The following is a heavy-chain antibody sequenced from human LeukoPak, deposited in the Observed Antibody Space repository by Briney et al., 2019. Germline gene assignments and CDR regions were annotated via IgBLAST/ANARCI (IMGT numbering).Heavy chain of an antibody. CDR2: IKQDGSEK. CDR3: AREKDGSTDYYYYYMDV. J-gene: IGHJ6*03. D-gene: IGHD5-24*01. V-gene: IGHV3-7*01. CDR1: GFTFSSYW. Sequence: PGGSLRLSCAASGFTFSSYWMSWVRQAPGKGLEWVANIKQDGSEKYYVDSVKGRFTISRDNAKNSLYLQMNSLRAEDTAVYYCAREKDGSTDYYYYYMDVWGKGTTVTVSS.